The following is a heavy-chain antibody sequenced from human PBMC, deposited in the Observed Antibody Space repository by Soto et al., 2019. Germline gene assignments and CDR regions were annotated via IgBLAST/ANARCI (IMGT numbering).Heavy chain of an antibody. CDR3: AKASDFWSGRRLGP. J-gene: IGHJ5*02. CDR2: ISGSGGST. Sequence: PVGSMRLSCAASGVTFSSYAVSWVRQAPGKGLEWVSAISGSGGSTYYADSVKGRFTISKDNSKNTLYLQMNSLRAEDTAVYYCAKASDFWSGRRLGPWGQGTLVTVSS. V-gene: IGHV3-23*01. CDR1: GVTFSSYA. D-gene: IGHD3-3*01.